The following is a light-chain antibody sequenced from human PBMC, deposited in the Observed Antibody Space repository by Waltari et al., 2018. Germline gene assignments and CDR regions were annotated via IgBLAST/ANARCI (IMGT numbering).Light chain of an antibody. CDR2: AAS. CDR1: QGINTF. Sequence: IQLTQSPSSLSASVGDRVAITCRASQGINTFLAWYQQKPGKAPKLLIYAASTSQSGVPSRFSDRGSGTDFTLTISSLQPEDFATYYCQQLHRYPMTFGRGTKVEIK. V-gene: IGKV1-9*01. J-gene: IGKJ1*01. CDR3: QQLHRYPMT.